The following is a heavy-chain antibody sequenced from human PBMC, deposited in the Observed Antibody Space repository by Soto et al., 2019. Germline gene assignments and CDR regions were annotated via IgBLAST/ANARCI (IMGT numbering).Heavy chain of an antibody. CDR3: ARDRPPGSLYGMDA. CDR2: ISADSGYT. CDR1: GYIFTTYG. Sequence: QIQLVQSGGGVERPGASVTVSCEASGYIFTTYGLSWVRQTPAHGLEWMGWISADSGYTQYAQFLQDRLTMTRDTSKNPGYMELRDLTSDDTGIYYCARDRPPGSLYGMDAWGQGTAVTVSS. V-gene: IGHV1-18*01. J-gene: IGHJ6*02.